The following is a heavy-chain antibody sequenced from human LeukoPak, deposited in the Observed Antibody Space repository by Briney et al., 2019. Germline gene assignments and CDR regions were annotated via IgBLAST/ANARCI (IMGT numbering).Heavy chain of an antibody. CDR3: ARDIELLWFGELGFDAFDI. V-gene: IGHV1-18*01. D-gene: IGHD3-10*01. J-gene: IGHJ3*02. CDR1: GYTFTSYG. CDR2: ISAYNGNT. Sequence: ASVKVSCKASGYTFTSYGISWVRQAPGQGLEWMGWISAYNGNTNYAQKLQGRVTMTTDTSTSTAYMELRSLRSDDTAAYYCARDIELLWFGELGFDAFDIWGQGTMVTVSS.